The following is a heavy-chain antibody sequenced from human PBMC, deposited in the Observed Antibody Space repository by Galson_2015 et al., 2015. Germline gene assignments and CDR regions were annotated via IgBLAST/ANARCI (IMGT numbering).Heavy chain of an antibody. CDR3: ARQILDYDFWSGYYPTNFDY. CDR2: ISSTTTYI. J-gene: IGHJ4*02. CDR1: EFTFSSYY. D-gene: IGHD3-3*01. V-gene: IGHV3-21*01. Sequence: SLRLSCAASEFTFSSYYMSWVRQAPGKGLEWVSSISSTTTYIYYADSVKGRFTISRDNAKNSLYLQMNSPGADDTAVYYCARQILDYDFWSGYYPTNFDYWGQGTLVTVSS.